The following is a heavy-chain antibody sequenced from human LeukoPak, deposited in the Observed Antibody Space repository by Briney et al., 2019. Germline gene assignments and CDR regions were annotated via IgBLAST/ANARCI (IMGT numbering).Heavy chain of an antibody. D-gene: IGHD2-21*02. CDR2: ISGSGGST. CDR3: AKEFGGGDGFFDY. J-gene: IGHJ4*02. CDR1: GFTFSSYG. V-gene: IGHV3-23*01. Sequence: PGGSLRLSCAAFGFTFSSYGMHWVRQAPGKGLEWVSAISGSGGSTYYADSVKGRFTISRDNSKNTLYLQMNSLRAEDTAVYYCAKEFGGGDGFFDYWGQGTLVTVSS.